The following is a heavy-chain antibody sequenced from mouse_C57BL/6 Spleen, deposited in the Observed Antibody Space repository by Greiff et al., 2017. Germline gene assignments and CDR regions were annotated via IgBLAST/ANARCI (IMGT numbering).Heavy chain of an antibody. J-gene: IGHJ3*01. CDR1: GYAFTNYL. Sequence: VQLQQSGAELVRPGTSVKVSCKASGYAFTNYLIEWVKQRPGQGLEWIGVINPGSGGTNYNEKFKGKATLTADKSSSTDYMQLSSLTSEDSAVYFCARSGGKGAWFAYWGQGALVTVSA. CDR2: INPGSGGT. CDR3: ARSGGKGAWFAY. V-gene: IGHV1-54*01. D-gene: IGHD1-3*01.